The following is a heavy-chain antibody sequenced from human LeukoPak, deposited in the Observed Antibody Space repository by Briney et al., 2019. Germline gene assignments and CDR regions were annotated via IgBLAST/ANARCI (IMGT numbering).Heavy chain of an antibody. CDR2: IKSKTDGGTT. Sequence: GGSLRLSCAASGFTFSNAWMSWVHQAPGKGLEWVGRIKSKTDGGTTDYAAPVKGRFTISRDDSKNTLYLQMNSLKTEDTAVYYCTTDPEISTGGGQDGYGVFYAFDIWGQGTMVTVSS. V-gene: IGHV3-15*01. D-gene: IGHD5-24*01. CDR3: TTDPEISTGGGQDGYGVFYAFDI. J-gene: IGHJ3*02. CDR1: GFTFSNAW.